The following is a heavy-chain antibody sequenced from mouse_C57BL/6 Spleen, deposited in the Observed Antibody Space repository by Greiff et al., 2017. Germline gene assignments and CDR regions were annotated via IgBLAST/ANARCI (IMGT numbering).Heavy chain of an antibody. J-gene: IGHJ4*01. CDR2: IDPGDGDT. CDR1: GYAFSSYW. D-gene: IGHD1-1*01. CDR3: ARRGYGKMVDY. Sequence: VQLQQSGAELVKPGASVKISCKASGYAFSSYWMNWVKQRPGKGLEWIGQIDPGDGDTNYNGKFKGKATLTADKSSSTAYMQRSSLTSEDSAVYFCARRGYGKMVDYWGQGTSVTVSS. V-gene: IGHV1-80*01.